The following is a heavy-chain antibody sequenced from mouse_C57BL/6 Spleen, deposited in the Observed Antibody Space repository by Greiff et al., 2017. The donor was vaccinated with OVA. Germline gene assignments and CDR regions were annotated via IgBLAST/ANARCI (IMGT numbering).Heavy chain of an antibody. J-gene: IGHJ4*01. Sequence: VQRVESGPELVKPGASVKLSCKASGYTFTSYDINWVKQRPGQGLEWIGWIYPRDGSTKYNEKFKGKATLTVDTSSSTAYMELHSLTSEDSAVYFCARPRYDGTEGDAMDYWGQGTSVTVSS. D-gene: IGHD2-3*01. CDR1: GYTFTSYD. V-gene: IGHV1-85*01. CDR3: ARPRYDGTEGDAMDY. CDR2: IYPRDGST.